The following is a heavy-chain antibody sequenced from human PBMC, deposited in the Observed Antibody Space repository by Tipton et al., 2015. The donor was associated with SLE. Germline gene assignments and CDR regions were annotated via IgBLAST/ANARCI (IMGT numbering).Heavy chain of an antibody. V-gene: IGHV4-39*01. CDR3: MSYLPGVLYYFDH. Sequence: TLSLTCTVSGGSISSSNYYWGWLRRPPGKGLEWIATISYSGSTYYNPSLRSRVTISVDTSKNQFSLELRSVTAADTAVYYCMSYLPGVLYYFDHWGQGTLVTVSS. J-gene: IGHJ4*02. CDR1: GGSISSSNYY. CDR2: ISYSGST. D-gene: IGHD2-2*01.